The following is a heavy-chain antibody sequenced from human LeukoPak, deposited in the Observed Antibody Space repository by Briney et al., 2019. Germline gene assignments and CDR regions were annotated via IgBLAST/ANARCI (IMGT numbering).Heavy chain of an antibody. CDR1: GFTFSSYS. CDR3: ARRGPTVTAFDI. Sequence: GGSLRLSCAASGFTFSSYSMNWVRQAPGKGLEWVSSISSSSSYIYYADSVKGRFTISRDNAKNSLYLQMNSLRAEDTAVYYCARRGPTVTAFDIWGQGTVVTVSS. J-gene: IGHJ3*02. D-gene: IGHD4-11*01. V-gene: IGHV3-21*01. CDR2: ISSSSSYI.